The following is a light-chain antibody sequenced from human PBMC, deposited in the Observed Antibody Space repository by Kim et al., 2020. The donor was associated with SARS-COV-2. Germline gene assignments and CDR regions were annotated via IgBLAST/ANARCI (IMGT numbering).Light chain of an antibody. CDR1: QSLLHSDGNTY. V-gene: IGKV2-30*02. CDR2: KVS. J-gene: IGKJ5*01. Sequence: DVVMNQSPLSLPVTLGQPASISCRSSQSLLHSDGNTYLSWFQRRPDPSPRRLIYKVSNRVSGVPDRFSGSGSGAVITLKITGVEAQDIVVYYSTQGAHWPPITFGQGTRLEIK. CDR3: TQGAHWPPIT.